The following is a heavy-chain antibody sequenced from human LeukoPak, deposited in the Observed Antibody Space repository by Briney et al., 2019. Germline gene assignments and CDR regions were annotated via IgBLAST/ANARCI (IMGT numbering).Heavy chain of an antibody. CDR2: INPNSGGT. CDR3: ASSPRYFDWLLYS. CDR1: GYTFSGYY. Sequence: ASVKVSCKASGYTFSGYYIHWVRQAPGQGLEWMGWINPNSGGTNYAQKFQGRVTMTRDTSISTAYMELSRLRSDDTAVYYCASSPRYFDWLLYSWGQGTLVTVSS. D-gene: IGHD3-9*01. J-gene: IGHJ5*02. V-gene: IGHV1-2*02.